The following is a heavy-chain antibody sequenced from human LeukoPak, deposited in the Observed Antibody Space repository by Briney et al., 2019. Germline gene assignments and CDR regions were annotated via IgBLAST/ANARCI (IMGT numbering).Heavy chain of an antibody. J-gene: IGHJ4*02. CDR1: GFSFSAAW. V-gene: IGHV3-7*01. Sequence: GGSLRLTCEASGFSFSAAWMTWVRQAPGKGLEWVATIKNDGSDKYYVDSVKGRFTLSRDNAKNSVYLQMNSLRVEDTAVYYCVNLGYSDGGQGTLVTVSS. CDR2: IKNDGSDK. D-gene: IGHD5-12*01. CDR3: VNLGYSD.